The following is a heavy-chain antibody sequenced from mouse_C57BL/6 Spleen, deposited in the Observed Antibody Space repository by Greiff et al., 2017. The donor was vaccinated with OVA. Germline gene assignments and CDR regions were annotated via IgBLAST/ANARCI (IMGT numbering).Heavy chain of an antibody. CDR2: IDPSDSYT. V-gene: IGHV1-59*01. CDR3: ARRGLYATDYFDY. Sequence: VQLQQPGAELVRPGTSVKLSCKASGYTFTCYWMHWVKQRPGQGLEWIGVIDPSDSYTNYNQKFKGKATLTVDTSSSTAYMQLSSLTSEDSAVYYCARRGLYATDYFDYWGQGTTLTVSS. J-gene: IGHJ2*01. CDR1: GYTFTCYW. D-gene: IGHD6-5*01.